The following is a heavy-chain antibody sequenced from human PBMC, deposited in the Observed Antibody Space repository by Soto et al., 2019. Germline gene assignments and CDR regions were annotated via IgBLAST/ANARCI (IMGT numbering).Heavy chain of an antibody. CDR1: GGSISSYY. CDR3: ARGSYDHYFDY. D-gene: IGHD1-26*01. J-gene: IGHJ4*02. V-gene: IGHV4-59*01. CDR2: IYYSGST. Sequence: NPSETLSLTCTVSGGSISSYYWSWIRQPPGKGLEWIGYIYYSGSTNYNPSLKSRVTISVDTSKNQFSLKLSSVTAADTAVYYCARGSYDHYFDYWGQGTLVTVSS.